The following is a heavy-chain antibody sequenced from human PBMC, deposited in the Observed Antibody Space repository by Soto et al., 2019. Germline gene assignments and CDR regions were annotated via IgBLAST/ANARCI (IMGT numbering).Heavy chain of an antibody. Sequence: GGSLRLSCAASGFTFSSYGMHWVRQAPGKGLEWVAVISYDGSNKYYADSVKGRFTISRDNSKNTLYLQMNSLRAEDTAVYYCAKDTRGPYTYVAYWGKGPLVPVS. D-gene: IGHD3-10*01. CDR2: ISYDGSNK. CDR1: GFTFSSYG. V-gene: IGHV3-30*18. CDR3: AKDTRGPYTYVAY. J-gene: IGHJ4*02.